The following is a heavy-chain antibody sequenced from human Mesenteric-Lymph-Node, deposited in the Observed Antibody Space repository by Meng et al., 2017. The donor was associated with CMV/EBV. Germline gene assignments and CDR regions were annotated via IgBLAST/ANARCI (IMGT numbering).Heavy chain of an antibody. V-gene: IGHV4-34*01. CDR3: ARFSWVYVDNYPPTTLPY. Sequence: YSWTWIRQTPGKGLEWIGEINHSEKTNYNPSLKSRVTISVDASRSQFSLHLPSVTASSSSLYYFARFSWVYVDNYPPTTLPYLSPGTLVTVSS. CDR2: INHSEKT. CDR1: YS. J-gene: IGHJ4*02. D-gene: IGHD3-9*01.